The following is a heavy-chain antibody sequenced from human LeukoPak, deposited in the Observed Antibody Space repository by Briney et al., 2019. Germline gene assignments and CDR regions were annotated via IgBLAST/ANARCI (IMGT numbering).Heavy chain of an antibody. CDR1: GFTFSSYA. Sequence: GGSLRLSCAASGFTFSSYAMHWVRQAPGKGLEWVAVISYDGSNKYYADSVKGRFTISRDNSKNTLYLQMNSLRAEDTAVYYCATQMGDFWSGYYTGIYFDYWGQGTLVTVSS. J-gene: IGHJ4*02. D-gene: IGHD3-3*01. V-gene: IGHV3-30-3*01. CDR2: ISYDGSNK. CDR3: ATQMGDFWSGYYTGIYFDY.